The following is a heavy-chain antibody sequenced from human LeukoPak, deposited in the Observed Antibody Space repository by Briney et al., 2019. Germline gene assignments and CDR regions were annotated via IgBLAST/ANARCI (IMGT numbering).Heavy chain of an antibody. Sequence: PGGSLRLSCAASGFTVSSKYMSWVRQAPGKGLEWVSVLYSGGTTYYADSVKGRFTISRDNSKNALYLQMNSLRAEDTAVYYCASELRWFDYWGQGTLVTVSS. V-gene: IGHV3-53*01. CDR3: ASELRWFDY. D-gene: IGHD4-23*01. CDR1: GFTVSSKY. CDR2: LYSGGTT. J-gene: IGHJ4*02.